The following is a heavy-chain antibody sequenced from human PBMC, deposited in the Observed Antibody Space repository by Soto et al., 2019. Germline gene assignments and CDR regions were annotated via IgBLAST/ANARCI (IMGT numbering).Heavy chain of an antibody. Sequence: EVQLLESGGGLVQPGGSLTLSCAASGFTFSSYAMSWVRQAPGKGLPWVSAFSGGGNDRFYADSVRGRFTIYRDNSRNTLYLHMNSLRAEDTAVHYCARSLFIASTDTEPFDSWGQGTLVTVSS. V-gene: IGHV3-23*01. J-gene: IGHJ4*02. CDR2: FSGGGNDR. CDR1: GFTFSSYA. D-gene: IGHD6-13*01. CDR3: ARSLFIASTDTEPFDS.